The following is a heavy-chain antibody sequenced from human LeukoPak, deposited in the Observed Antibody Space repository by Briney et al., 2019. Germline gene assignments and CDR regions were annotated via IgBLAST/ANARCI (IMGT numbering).Heavy chain of an antibody. D-gene: IGHD5-18*01. CDR2: INPKSGGT. Sequence: ASVKVSCKASGYTFNDYYIHWVRQAPGQGLEWMGWINPKSGGTNYAQKFQGRATMTRDTTLRTVYMELSRARSDARALYYCARIGGRRYSYGAFDYSGEGTLVTVSS. J-gene: IGHJ4*02. CDR1: GYTFNDYY. CDR3: ARIGGRRYSYGAFDY. V-gene: IGHV1-2*02.